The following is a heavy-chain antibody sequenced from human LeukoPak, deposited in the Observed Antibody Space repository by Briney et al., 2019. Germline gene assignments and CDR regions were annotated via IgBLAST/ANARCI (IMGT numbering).Heavy chain of an antibody. V-gene: IGHV3-23*01. CDR3: AKAGLSADSGGWHNWFDS. CDR2: ISDSGGNT. J-gene: IGHJ5*01. D-gene: IGHD6-19*01. CDR1: GFTFTTYA. Sequence: GGSLRLSCAASGFTFTTYAMTWVRQTPGKGLEWVSTISDSGGNTYYPESVKGRFTISRDNSKNTLYLQMNSLRVEDTAVYYCAKAGLSADSGGWHNWFDSWGQGTLVTVSS.